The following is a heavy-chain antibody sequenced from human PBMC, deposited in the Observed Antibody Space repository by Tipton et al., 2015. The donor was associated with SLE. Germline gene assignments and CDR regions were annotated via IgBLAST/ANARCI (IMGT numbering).Heavy chain of an antibody. CDR2: ISWNSGSI. Sequence: SLRLSCAASGFTFDDYAMHWVRQAPGKGLEWVSGISWNSGSIGYADSVKGRFTISRDNAKNSLYLQMNSLRAEDTALYYCAKDGIAAADTPNWYFDLWGRGTLVTVSS. J-gene: IGHJ2*01. D-gene: IGHD6-13*01. V-gene: IGHV3-9*01. CDR1: GFTFDDYA. CDR3: AKDGIAAADTPNWYFDL.